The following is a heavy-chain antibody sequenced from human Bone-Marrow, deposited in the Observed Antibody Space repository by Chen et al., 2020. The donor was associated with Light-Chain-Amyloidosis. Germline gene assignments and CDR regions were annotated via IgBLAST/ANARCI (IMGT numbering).Heavy chain of an antibody. D-gene: IGHD2-21*01. V-gene: IGHV3-73*01. CDR1: AFTFSDSG. CDR3: VASHVIVGALES. Sequence: EVQLVESGGGLVQPGGSLRLACVASAFTFSDSGIHWVRQASGKGLEWLGRIRTKKSGYTTSYAAPVEGRFTVSRDDSKTTAYLQMDSLKIEDTALYYCVASHVIVGALESWGQGTLVIVSP. J-gene: IGHJ4*02. CDR2: IRTKKSGYTT.